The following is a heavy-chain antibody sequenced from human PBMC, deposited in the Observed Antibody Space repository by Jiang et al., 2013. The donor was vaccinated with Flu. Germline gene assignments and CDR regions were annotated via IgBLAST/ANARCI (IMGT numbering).Heavy chain of an antibody. V-gene: IGHV3-21*01. J-gene: IGHJ5*02. CDR2: ISSSSSYI. Sequence: VQLLESGGGLVQPGGSLRLSCAASGFTFSSYAMSWVRQAPGKGLEWVSSISSSSSYIYYADSVKGRFTISRDNAKNSLYLQMNSLRAEDTAVYYCARDAPKGWFDPWGQGTLVTVSS. CDR1: GFTFSSYA. CDR3: ARDAPKGWFDP.